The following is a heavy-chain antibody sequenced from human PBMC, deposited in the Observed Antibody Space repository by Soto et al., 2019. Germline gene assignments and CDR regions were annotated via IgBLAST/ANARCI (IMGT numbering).Heavy chain of an antibody. D-gene: IGHD1-20*01. CDR3: ARDSGITGTFHF. Sequence: SETLSLTCTVSGGSLNSHYWSWIRQPPGKGLEWIGYIYYSGSTNYNPSLKSRVAISIDASKTQVSLRLSSVTSADTAMYYCARDSGITGTFHFWGQGTLVTVS. CDR1: GGSLNSHY. J-gene: IGHJ4*02. CDR2: IYYSGST. V-gene: IGHV4-59*11.